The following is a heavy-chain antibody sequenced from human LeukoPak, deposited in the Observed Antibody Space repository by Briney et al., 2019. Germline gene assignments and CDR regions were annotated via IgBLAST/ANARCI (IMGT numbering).Heavy chain of an antibody. Sequence: SETLSLTCTVSGGSISSYYWSWIRQPPGKGLEWIGYIYYSGSTNYNPSLKSRVTISVDTSKNQFSLKLSSVPAADTAVYYCARAGYMDKAFAYWGQGTLVTVSS. CDR2: IYYSGST. V-gene: IGHV4-59*01. J-gene: IGHJ4*02. D-gene: IGHD1-1*01. CDR3: ARAGYMDKAFAY. CDR1: GGSISSYY.